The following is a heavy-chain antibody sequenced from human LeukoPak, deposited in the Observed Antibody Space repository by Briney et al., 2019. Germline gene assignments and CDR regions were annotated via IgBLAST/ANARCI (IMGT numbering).Heavy chain of an antibody. D-gene: IGHD4/OR15-4a*01. V-gene: IGHV1-2*02. Sequence: ASVKVSCKASGYTFTGYYMHWVRQAPGLGFEWMGWINPKSGGTSYPQKFQGRLTMTRDTSISTAYMELSRLRSDDTAVYYCVPSANYYYFDYWGQGTLVTVPS. CDR2: INPKSGGT. J-gene: IGHJ4*02. CDR3: VPSANYYYFDY. CDR1: GYTFTGYY.